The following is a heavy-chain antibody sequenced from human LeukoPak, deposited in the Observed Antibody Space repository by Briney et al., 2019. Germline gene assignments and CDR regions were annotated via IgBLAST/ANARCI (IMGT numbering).Heavy chain of an antibody. J-gene: IGHJ4*02. CDR3: ARGLPCSSTSCYGY. CDR1: GYTFTSYA. CDR2: ISTYNGNP. V-gene: IGHV7-4-1*02. D-gene: IGHD2-2*01. Sequence: ASVKVSCKASGYTFTSYAMNWVRQAPGQGLEWMGWISTYNGNPTYAQGFTGHFVFSLDSSVSTAYLQISSLKAEDTAVYYCARGLPCSSTSCYGYWGQGTLVTVSS.